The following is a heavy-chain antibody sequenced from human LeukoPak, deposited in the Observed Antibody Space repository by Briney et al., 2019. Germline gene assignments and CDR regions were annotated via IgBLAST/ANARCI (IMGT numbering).Heavy chain of an antibody. CDR1: GFTFSSYS. V-gene: IGHV3-48*01. CDR3: ARVGVVVPAAADTASAHYYYMDV. CDR2: ISSSSSTV. J-gene: IGHJ6*03. Sequence: GGSLRLSCAASGFTFSSYSMNWVRQAPGKGLEWVSYISSSSSTVYYADSVKGRFTISRDNAKNSLYLQMNSLRAEDTAVYYCARVGVVVPAAADTASAHYYYMDVWGKGTTVTVSS. D-gene: IGHD2-2*01.